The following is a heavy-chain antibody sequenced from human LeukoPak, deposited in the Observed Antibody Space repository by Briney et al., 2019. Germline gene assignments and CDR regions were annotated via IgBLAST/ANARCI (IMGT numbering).Heavy chain of an antibody. CDR2: ISSSGSTI. Sequence: PGGSLRLSCAASGFTFSDYYMSWIRQAPGKGLEWVSYISSSGSTIYYADSVKGRFTISRDNANNVLYLQMNSLRAEDTAVYYCARDPTYYLRYGYFDSWGQGTLVTVSS. V-gene: IGHV3-11*04. CDR3: ARDPTYYLRYGYFDS. D-gene: IGHD1-26*01. CDR1: GFTFSDYY. J-gene: IGHJ4*02.